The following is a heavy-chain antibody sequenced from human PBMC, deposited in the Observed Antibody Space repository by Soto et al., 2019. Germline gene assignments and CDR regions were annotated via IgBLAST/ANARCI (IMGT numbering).Heavy chain of an antibody. CDR3: AKDHYGSGSYSSTNYYYYGMDV. D-gene: IGHD3-10*01. Sequence: PGGSLRLSCAASGFRFDRYAMAWGRQAPGKGLEWVSSISGNGSFTEYADSVKGRFTISRDNSKNTLYLQMNSLRAEDTAVYYCAKDHYGSGSYSSTNYYYYGMDVWGQGTTVTVSS. J-gene: IGHJ6*02. CDR1: GFRFDRYA. CDR2: ISGNGSFT. V-gene: IGHV3-23*01.